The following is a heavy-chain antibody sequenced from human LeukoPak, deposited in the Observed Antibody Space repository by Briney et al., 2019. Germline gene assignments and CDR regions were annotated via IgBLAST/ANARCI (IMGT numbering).Heavy chain of an antibody. J-gene: IGHJ5*02. CDR3: ATVQTGENWFDP. CDR2: INHSGST. CDR1: GGSFSAYY. D-gene: IGHD1-14*01. Sequence: SETLSLTCAVYGGSFSAYYWSWIRQPPGKGLEWIGEINHSGSTNYNPSLKSRVTISVDTSKNQLSLKLTSVTAADTAVYHCATVQTGENWFDPWGQGTLVTVSS. V-gene: IGHV4-34*01.